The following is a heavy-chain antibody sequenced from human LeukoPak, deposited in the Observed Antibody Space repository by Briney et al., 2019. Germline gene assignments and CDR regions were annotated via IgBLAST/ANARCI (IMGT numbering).Heavy chain of an antibody. V-gene: IGHV4-39*01. CDR1: GGSVSSTEFY. J-gene: IGHJ4*02. Sequence: SETLSLTRTVSGGSVSSTEFYWGWIRQPPGKGLQWIGNIYYTGSTYYNPPLNSRVTMSVDTSQNQISLKMTSVTAADTAVYYCARLSKGRYFDYIFDYWGQGTLVTVSS. CDR2: IYYTGST. D-gene: IGHD3-9*01. CDR3: ARLSKGRYFDYIFDY.